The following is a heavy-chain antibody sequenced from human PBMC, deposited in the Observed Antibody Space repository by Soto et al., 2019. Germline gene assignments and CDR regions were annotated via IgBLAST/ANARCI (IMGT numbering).Heavy chain of an antibody. J-gene: IGHJ4*02. CDR2: ISSSSSTI. V-gene: IGHV3-48*01. CDR3: ARELDGYSIDY. D-gene: IGHD4-4*01. CDR1: GFTFSSYS. Sequence: EVQLVESGGGLVQPGGSLRLSCAASGFTFSSYSMNWVRQAQGKGLEWVSYISSSSSTIYYADSVKGRCTISRDNAKNSLYLQMNSLRAEDTAVYYGARELDGYSIDYWGQGNLVTVSS.